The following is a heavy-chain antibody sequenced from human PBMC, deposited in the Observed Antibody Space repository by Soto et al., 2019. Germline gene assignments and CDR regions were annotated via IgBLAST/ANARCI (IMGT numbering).Heavy chain of an antibody. V-gene: IGHV4-59*12. D-gene: IGHD3-10*01. CDR3: ARWYGSGSYYPSLGYYFDY. Sequence: SETLSLTCTVSGGSISSYYWSWIRQPPGKGLEWIGYIYYSGSTNYNPSLKSRVTISVDTSKNQFSLKLSSVTAADTAVYFCARWYGSGSYYPSLGYYFDYWGQGTLVTVSS. CDR2: IYYSGST. J-gene: IGHJ4*02. CDR1: GGSISSYY.